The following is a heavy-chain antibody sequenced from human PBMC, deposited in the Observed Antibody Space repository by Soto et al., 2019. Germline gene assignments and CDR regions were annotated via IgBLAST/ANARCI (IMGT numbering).Heavy chain of an antibody. J-gene: IGHJ6*03. CDR3: AGRYCTAGICYTNYYYYMDV. CDR1: GFTFSSYG. CDR2: ITATGGNT. Sequence: EAQLLESGGGLVQPGGSLRLSCAASGFTFSSYGMNWVSQAPGKGLEWVSSITATGGNTYYADSVKGRFTISRDNSKDTLSLQMNSLRAEDTAVYYCAGRYCTAGICYTNYYYYMDVWGKGTTVTVSS. V-gene: IGHV3-23*01. D-gene: IGHD2-8*02.